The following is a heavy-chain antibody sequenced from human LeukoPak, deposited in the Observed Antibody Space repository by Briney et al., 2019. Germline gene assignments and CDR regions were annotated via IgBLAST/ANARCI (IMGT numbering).Heavy chain of an antibody. Sequence: PSETLSLTCAVYGGSFSGYYWSWIRQPPGKGLEWIGEINHSGSTNYNPSLKSRVTISVDTSKNQFSLKLSSVTAADTAVYYCARGVIVLMVYATYFDYWGQGTQVTVSS. D-gene: IGHD2-8*01. CDR3: ARGVIVLMVYATYFDY. CDR1: GGSFSGYY. CDR2: INHSGST. V-gene: IGHV4-34*01. J-gene: IGHJ4*02.